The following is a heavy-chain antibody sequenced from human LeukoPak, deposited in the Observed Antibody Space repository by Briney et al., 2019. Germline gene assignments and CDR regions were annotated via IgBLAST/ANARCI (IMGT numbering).Heavy chain of an antibody. V-gene: IGHV3-74*01. J-gene: IGHJ4*02. CDR2: INEDGTDT. CDR1: GFTFSRYW. Sequence: PGGSLRLSCAASGFTFSRYWMHWVRQAPGKGLVWVSRINEDGTDTSYADSVKGRFTISRDNAKNSPYLQMNSLRAEDTAVYYCARGRLATVVTFDYWGQGTLVTVSS. D-gene: IGHD4-23*01. CDR3: ARGRLATVVTFDY.